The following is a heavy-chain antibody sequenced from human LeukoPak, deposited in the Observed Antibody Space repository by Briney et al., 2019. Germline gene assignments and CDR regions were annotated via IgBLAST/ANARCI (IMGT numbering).Heavy chain of an antibody. CDR1: GFTFSSYA. J-gene: IGHJ4*02. CDR2: ISSSSSYI. CDR3: AKLSNGYRSS. Sequence: PGGSLRLSCAASGFTFSSYAMSWVRQAPGKGLEWVSSISSSSSYIYYADSVKGRFTISRDNAKNSLYLQMNSLRAEDTAVYYCAKLSNGYRSSWGQGTLVTVSS. V-gene: IGHV3-21*01. D-gene: IGHD6-19*01.